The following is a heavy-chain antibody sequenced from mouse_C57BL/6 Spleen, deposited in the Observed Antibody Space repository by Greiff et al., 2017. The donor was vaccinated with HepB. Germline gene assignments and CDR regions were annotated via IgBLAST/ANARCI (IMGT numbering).Heavy chain of an antibody. J-gene: IGHJ2*01. CDR3: ALMATVPMGY. CDR2: INPNNGGT. D-gene: IGHD2-2*01. V-gene: IGHV1-26*01. CDR1: GYMFTDYY. Sequence: EVQLQQSGPELVKPGASVKISCKASGYMFTDYYMNWVKQSHGMSLEWIGDINPNNGGTSYNQKFKGKATLTVDKSSSTAYMELRSLTSEDSAVYYWALMATVPMGYWGQGTTRAVTS.